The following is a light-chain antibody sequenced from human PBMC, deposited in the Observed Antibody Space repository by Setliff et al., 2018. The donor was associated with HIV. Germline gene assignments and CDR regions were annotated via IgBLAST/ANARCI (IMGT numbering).Light chain of an antibody. J-gene: IGLJ2*01. Sequence: QAVVTQEPSLTVSPGGTVTLTCGSSTGAVTSGHYPYWFQQKPGQAPRTLIYDTSNKHSWTPARFSGSLLGGKAALTLSGAQPEDEAEYYCLLSYSGAHVGFGGGTKGTVL. V-gene: IGLV7-46*01. CDR3: LLSYSGAHVG. CDR1: TGAVTSGHY. CDR2: DTS.